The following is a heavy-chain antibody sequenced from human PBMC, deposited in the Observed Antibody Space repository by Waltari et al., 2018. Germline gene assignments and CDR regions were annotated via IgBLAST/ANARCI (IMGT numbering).Heavy chain of an antibody. CDR2: IYHSGST. D-gene: IGHD6-13*01. V-gene: IGHV4-38-2*01. CDR3: ARRGSAAGDYYFDY. J-gene: IGHJ4*02. Sequence: QVQLQESGPGLVKPSETLSLTCAVSGYSISRGYYWGWIRQPPGKGLEWSGSIYHSGSTYYNPSLKSRVTISVDTSKSQFSLKLSSVTAADTAVYYCARRGSAAGDYYFDYWGQGTLVTVSS. CDR1: GYSISRGYY.